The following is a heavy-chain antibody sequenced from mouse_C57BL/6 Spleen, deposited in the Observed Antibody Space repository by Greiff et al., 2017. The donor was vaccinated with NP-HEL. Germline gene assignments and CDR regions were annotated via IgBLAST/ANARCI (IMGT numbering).Heavy chain of an antibody. V-gene: IGHV1-80*01. Sequence: VQLQESGAELVKPGASVKISCKASGYAFSSYWMNWVKQRPGKGLEWIGQIYPGDGDTNYNGKFKGKATLTADKSSSTAYMQLSSLTSEDSAVYFCAREKGYYGSNWYFDVWGTGTTVTVSS. CDR3: AREKGYYGSNWYFDV. CDR2: IYPGDGDT. CDR1: GYAFSSYW. J-gene: IGHJ1*03. D-gene: IGHD1-1*01.